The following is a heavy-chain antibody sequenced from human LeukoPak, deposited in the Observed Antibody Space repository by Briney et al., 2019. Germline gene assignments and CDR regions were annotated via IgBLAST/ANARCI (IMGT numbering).Heavy chain of an antibody. J-gene: IGHJ4*02. CDR1: GFTVSSKY. D-gene: IGHD2-15*01. CDR2: IYSDSST. Sequence: GGSLRLACAASGFTVSSKYMCWVRQAPGKGLEWVSVIYSDSSTYYADSVEGRFTISRGISKNTLYLQMSSLRAEDTGLYYCARVQGSGLFRWYWGQGTLVTVSS. V-gene: IGHV3-66*01. CDR3: ARVQGSGLFRWY.